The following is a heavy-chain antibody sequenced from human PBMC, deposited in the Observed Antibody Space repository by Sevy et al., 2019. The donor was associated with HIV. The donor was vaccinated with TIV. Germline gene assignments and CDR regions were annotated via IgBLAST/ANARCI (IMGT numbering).Heavy chain of an antibody. V-gene: IGHV1-18*01. J-gene: IGHJ6*02. CDR1: GYTFTSYG. CDR3: ARDGYCSSTSCYYYYGMDV. D-gene: IGHD2-2*01. CDR2: ISAYNGNT. Sequence: ASVKVSCKASGYTFTSYGISWVRQAPGQGLEWMGWISAYNGNTNYAQKLQGRVTMTTDTSTSTAYMELRSLRSDDTAVYYCARDGYCSSTSCYYYYGMDVWGQGTMVTVSS.